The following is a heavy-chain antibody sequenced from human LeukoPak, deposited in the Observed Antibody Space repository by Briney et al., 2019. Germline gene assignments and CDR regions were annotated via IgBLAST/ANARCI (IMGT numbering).Heavy chain of an antibody. Sequence: GGSLRPSCAASGFTFSSYSMNWVRQAPGKGLEWVSSINYSGTNMYYADSVKGRFTISRDNAKSSLFLQMNSLRPEDTAVYYCVTSGCSGATCYFYFDYWGQGTLVTVSS. V-gene: IGHV3-21*01. J-gene: IGHJ4*02. D-gene: IGHD2-15*01. CDR2: INYSGTNM. CDR3: VTSGCSGATCYFYFDY. CDR1: GFTFSSYS.